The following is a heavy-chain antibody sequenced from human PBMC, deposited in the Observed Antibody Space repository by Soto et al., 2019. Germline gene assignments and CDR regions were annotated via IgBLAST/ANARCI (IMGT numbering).Heavy chain of an antibody. CDR1: GYTFTSYY. Sequence: QVQLVQSGAEVKKPGASAKVSCKASGYTFTSYYMHWVRQAPGQGLEWMGIINPSGGSTSYAQKFQGRVTMTRDTSTSTVYRELSRVRSQDTAVYYCARGYTSSIAALYYFDYWGQGTLVTVSS. CDR2: INPSGGST. V-gene: IGHV1-46*01. D-gene: IGHD6-6*01. CDR3: ARGYTSSIAALYYFDY. J-gene: IGHJ4*02.